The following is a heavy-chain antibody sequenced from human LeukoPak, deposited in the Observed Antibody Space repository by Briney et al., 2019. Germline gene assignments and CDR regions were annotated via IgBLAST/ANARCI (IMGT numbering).Heavy chain of an antibody. CDR3: AIPRITMVRGAPGGMDV. CDR1: GFTFSSYA. Sequence: PGGSLRLSCAASGFTFSSYAMSWVRQAPGKGLEWVSAISGSGGSTYYADSVKGRFTISRDNSKNTLYLQMNSLRAEDTAVYYCAIPRITMVRGAPGGMDVWGQGTTVTVSS. CDR2: ISGSGGST. D-gene: IGHD3-10*01. V-gene: IGHV3-23*01. J-gene: IGHJ6*02.